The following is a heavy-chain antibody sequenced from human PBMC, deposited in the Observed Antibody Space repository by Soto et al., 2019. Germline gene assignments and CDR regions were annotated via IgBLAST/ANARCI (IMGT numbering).Heavy chain of an antibody. D-gene: IGHD3-22*01. Sequence: PSETLSLTCAVSGGSISSGGYSWSWIRQPPGKGLEWIGYIYYSGSTYYNPSLKSRVTTSVDRSKNQFSLKLSSVTAADTAVYYCARNYYDSSGPIPDYWGQGTLVTVS. CDR2: IYYSGST. CDR1: GGSISSGGYS. J-gene: IGHJ4*02. CDR3: ARNYYDSSGPIPDY. V-gene: IGHV4-30-2*01.